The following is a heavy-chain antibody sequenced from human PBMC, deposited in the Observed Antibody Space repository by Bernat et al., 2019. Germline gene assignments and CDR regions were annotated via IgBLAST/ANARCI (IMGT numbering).Heavy chain of an antibody. Sequence: QVQLVQSGAEVKKPGASVKVSCKASGYTFTSYGISWVRQAPGQGLEWMGWISAYNGNTNYAQKLQGRVTMTTDTSTSTAYMELRSLRSDDTAVYYCARGMNSRDILTGYYWGKYYFDYWGQGTLVTVSS. CDR1: GYTFTSYG. CDR2: ISAYNGNT. V-gene: IGHV1-18*01. CDR3: ARGMNSRDILTGYYWGKYYFDY. J-gene: IGHJ4*02. D-gene: IGHD3-9*01.